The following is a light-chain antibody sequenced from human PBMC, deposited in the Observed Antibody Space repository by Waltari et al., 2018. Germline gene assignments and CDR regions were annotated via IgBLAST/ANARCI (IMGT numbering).Light chain of an antibody. CDR2: GTI. J-gene: IGKJ4*01. V-gene: IGKV3-15*01. Sequence: EVVMTQSPATLSVSPGESATLSCGASQSVGADLAWYQQKPGQAPRLLIYGTITRPTGVSARFSGSGSGTEFPLTISRLQSEDFAVYYCQQYNNWPLTFGGGTKVEI. CDR1: QSVGAD. CDR3: QQYNNWPLT.